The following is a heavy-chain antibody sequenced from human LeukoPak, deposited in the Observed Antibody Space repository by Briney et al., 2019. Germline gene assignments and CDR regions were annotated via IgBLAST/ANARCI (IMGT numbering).Heavy chain of an antibody. V-gene: IGHV3-23*01. D-gene: IGHD3-16*01. CDR3: AKGPNFWVTPIAFAI. J-gene: IGHJ3*02. Sequence: PGGSLRLSCAASGFTFNSYAMSWVRQAPGKGLEWVSGISGSGGSTYYADSVKGRFTISRDNSKNTLSLHMSSLRAEDAAVYYCAKGPNFWVTPIAFAIWGQGTMVTVSS. CDR2: ISGSGGST. CDR1: GFTFNSYA.